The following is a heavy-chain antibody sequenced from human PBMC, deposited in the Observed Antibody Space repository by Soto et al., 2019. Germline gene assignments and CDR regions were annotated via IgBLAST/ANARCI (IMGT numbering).Heavy chain of an antibody. J-gene: IGHJ6*02. Sequence: PGGSLRLSCAASGFTFSSYSMNWVRQAPGKGLEWVSSISSSSSYIYYADSVKGRFTISRDNAKNSLYLQMNSLRAEDTAVYYCARDSQQLVNYYGMDVWGQGTTVTVS. V-gene: IGHV3-21*01. CDR2: ISSSSSYI. CDR3: ARDSQQLVNYYGMDV. CDR1: GFTFSSYS. D-gene: IGHD6-13*01.